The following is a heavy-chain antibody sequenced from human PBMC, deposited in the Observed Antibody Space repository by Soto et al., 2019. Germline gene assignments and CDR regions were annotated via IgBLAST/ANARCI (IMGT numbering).Heavy chain of an antibody. D-gene: IGHD4-4*01. CDR3: ARARYSNYDAFDI. CDR1: GFTFSSYG. Sequence: PGGSLRLSCAASGFTFSSYGMHWVRQAPGKGLEWVAVIWYDGSNKYYADSVKGRFTISRDNSKNTLYLQMNSLRAEDTAVYYCARARYSNYDAFDIWGQGAVVTV. J-gene: IGHJ3*02. CDR2: IWYDGSNK. V-gene: IGHV3-33*01.